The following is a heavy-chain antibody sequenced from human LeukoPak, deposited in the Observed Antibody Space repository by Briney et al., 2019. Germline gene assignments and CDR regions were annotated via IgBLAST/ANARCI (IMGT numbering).Heavy chain of an antibody. Sequence: GGSLRLSCAASGFTFSNCCMNWVRQAPREGLEWFSLISSSGSYIYYADPVKGRFTVSRDNAKNSLYLQMNSLRPEDTAVCYCARGHQAACCRYFLRWQYNAFDILGKGTMVTVSS. V-gene: IGHV3-21*01. J-gene: IGHJ3*02. D-gene: IGHD2-21*01. CDR3: ARGHQAACCRYFLRWQYNAFDI. CDR1: GFTFSNCC. CDR2: ISSSGSYI.